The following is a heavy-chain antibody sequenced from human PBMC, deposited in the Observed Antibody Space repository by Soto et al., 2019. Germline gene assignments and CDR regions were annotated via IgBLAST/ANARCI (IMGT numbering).Heavy chain of an antibody. D-gene: IGHD2-21*02. J-gene: IGHJ4*02. CDR2: IVASGGRT. Sequence: PGGSLRLSCAASGFTFSSYAMSWVRQAPGKGLEWVSAIVASGGRTFYADSAKGRFTISRDNSRSTLYLQMNSLRADDTAVYYCVKDLVVLSAIFDSWGRGTLVTVYS. V-gene: IGHV3-23*01. CDR3: VKDLVVLSAIFDS. CDR1: GFTFSSYA.